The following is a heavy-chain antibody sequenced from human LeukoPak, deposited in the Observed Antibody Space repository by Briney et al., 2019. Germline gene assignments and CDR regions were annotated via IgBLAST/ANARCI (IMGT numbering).Heavy chain of an antibody. CDR1: GYTFNVYY. CDR3: ARDSGEVPDY. CDR2: INPNNGGT. J-gene: IGHJ4*02. D-gene: IGHD3-10*01. Sequence: ASVKVSCKSSGYTFNVYYTHWVRQAPGQGLEWMGWINPNNGGTKYAQNFQGRVTMTRDTSISTAYMELDRLRFDDTAVYYCARDSGEVPDYWGQGTLVTVSS. V-gene: IGHV1-2*02.